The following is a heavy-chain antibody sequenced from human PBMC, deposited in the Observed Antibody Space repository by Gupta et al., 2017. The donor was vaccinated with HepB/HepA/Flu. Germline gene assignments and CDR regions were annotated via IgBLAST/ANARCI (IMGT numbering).Heavy chain of an antibody. CDR2: ISSSRRYI. V-gene: IGHV3-21*01. CDR3: ARVSDY. Sequence: VQLVESGGGLVKPGGSLRLSCSASEFTFSSYSMNWVRQAPGKGLEWVSYISSSRRYIYYADSGKGRFTISRDNAKKSLYLEMNSLRAEDTAGYYCARVSDYWGQGTLVTVSS. CDR1: EFTFSSYS. J-gene: IGHJ4*02.